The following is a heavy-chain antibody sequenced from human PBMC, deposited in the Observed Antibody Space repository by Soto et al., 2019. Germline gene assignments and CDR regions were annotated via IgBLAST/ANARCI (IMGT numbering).Heavy chain of an antibody. Sequence: EVQLLESGGGLVQPEGSLRLSCAASGFTFSNYAVTWVRQSQGKGLEWVSTIIGSGGSTYYADSVKGRFTISRDNSKNTLYLQMNILGDEDTAVYYCAKDQGGSLYEIDDWGQGTLVTVSS. D-gene: IGHD2-8*01. V-gene: IGHV3-23*01. J-gene: IGHJ4*02. CDR3: AKDQGGSLYEIDD. CDR1: GFTFSNYA. CDR2: IIGSGGST.